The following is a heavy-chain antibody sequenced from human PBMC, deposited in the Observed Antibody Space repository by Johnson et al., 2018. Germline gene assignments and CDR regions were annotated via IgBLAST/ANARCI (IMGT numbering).Heavy chain of an antibody. D-gene: IGHD3-3*01. CDR2: IYSGGST. J-gene: IGHJ6*03. CDR3: ARRGFGAPGSFYYYYYMDV. CDR1: GFTVSSNY. Sequence: VQLVESGGGLVQPGGSLRLSCAASGFTVSSNYMSWVRQAPGKGLEWVSVIYSGGSTYYADSVKGRFTISRENSKNTVYLQMNSRGAEDTAVYYWARRGFGAPGSFYYYYYMDVWGKGTTVTVSS. V-gene: IGHV3-66*02.